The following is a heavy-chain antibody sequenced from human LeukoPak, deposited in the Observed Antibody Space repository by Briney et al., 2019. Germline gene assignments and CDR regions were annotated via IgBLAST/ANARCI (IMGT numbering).Heavy chain of an antibody. J-gene: IGHJ4*02. Sequence: KSSETLSLTCTVSGGSISSYYWSWIRQPPGKGLEWIGYIYYSGSTNYNPSLKSRVTISVDTSKNQFSLELSSVTAADTAVYYCARYVEFCLDYWGQGTLVTVSS. V-gene: IGHV4-59*01. CDR3: ARYVEFCLDY. D-gene: IGHD2/OR15-2a*01. CDR1: GGSISSYY. CDR2: IYYSGST.